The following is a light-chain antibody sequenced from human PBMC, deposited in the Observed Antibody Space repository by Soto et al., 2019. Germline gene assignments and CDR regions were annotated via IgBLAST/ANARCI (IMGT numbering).Light chain of an antibody. CDR2: GVS. CDR1: QSVSSNY. J-gene: IGKJ5*01. Sequence: ETVMTQSPVTLSVSPGDTATLSCRASQSVSSNYLAWYQQKPGQAPKFLIYGVSSRATGIPDRFSGSGSGTDFTLTISRLEPEDFAVYHCQQYGSSPLITFGQGTRLEIK. CDR3: QQYGSSPLIT. V-gene: IGKV3-20*01.